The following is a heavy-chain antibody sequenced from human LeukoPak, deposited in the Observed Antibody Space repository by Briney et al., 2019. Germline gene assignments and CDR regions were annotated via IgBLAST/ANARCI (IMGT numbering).Heavy chain of an antibody. J-gene: IGHJ4*02. V-gene: IGHV4-34*01. Sequence: SETLSLTCAVYGGSFSGYYWSWIRQPPGKGLEWIGEINHSGSTNYNPSLKSRVTISVDTSKNQFSLKLSSVTAADTAVYYCRYFDWSSDYWGQGTLVTVSS. CDR1: GGSFSGYY. CDR2: INHSGST. CDR3: RYFDWSSDY. D-gene: IGHD3-9*01.